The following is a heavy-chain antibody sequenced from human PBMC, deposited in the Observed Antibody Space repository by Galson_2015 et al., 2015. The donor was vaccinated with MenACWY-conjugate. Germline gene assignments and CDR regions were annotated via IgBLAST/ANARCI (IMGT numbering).Heavy chain of an antibody. CDR1: GYTFTNYY. Sequence: SVKVSCKASGYTFTNYYMHWVRQAPGEGLEWMGIINPNGGSTRYAQKFQGRVTMTRDTSTSTVYMELSSLRSEDTALYYCARDAAYSYDNSVNPNSPCDYWGQGTLVTVAS. D-gene: IGHD3-22*01. V-gene: IGHV1-46*01. CDR2: INPNGGST. CDR3: ARDAAYSYDNSVNPNSPCDY. J-gene: IGHJ4*02.